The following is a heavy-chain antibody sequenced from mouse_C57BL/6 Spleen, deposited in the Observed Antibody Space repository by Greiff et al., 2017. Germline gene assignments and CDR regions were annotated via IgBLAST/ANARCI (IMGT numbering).Heavy chain of an antibody. CDR3: ARSYYYGSSNYFDY. D-gene: IGHD1-1*01. V-gene: IGHV1-26*01. Sequence: EVQLQQSGPELVKPGASVKISCKASGYTFTDYYMNWVKQSHGKSLEWIGDINPNNGGTSYNQKFKGKATLTVDKSSSTAYMELRSLTSEDSAVYYCARSYYYGSSNYFDYWGQGTTLTVSS. CDR1: GYTFTDYY. CDR2: INPNNGGT. J-gene: IGHJ2*01.